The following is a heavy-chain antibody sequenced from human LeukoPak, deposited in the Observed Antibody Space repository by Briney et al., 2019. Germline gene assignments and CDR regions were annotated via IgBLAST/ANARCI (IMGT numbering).Heavy chain of an antibody. CDR3: AREPYNWNDGEYFQH. CDR2: IIPIFGTA. V-gene: IGHV1-69*05. D-gene: IGHD1-1*01. CDR1: GGTFSSYA. Sequence: SVKVSCKASGGTFSSYAISWVRQAPGQGLEWMGGIIPIFGTANYAQKFQGRVTITTDESTSTAYTELSSLRSEDTAVYYCAREPYNWNDGEYFQHWGQGTLVTVSS. J-gene: IGHJ1*01.